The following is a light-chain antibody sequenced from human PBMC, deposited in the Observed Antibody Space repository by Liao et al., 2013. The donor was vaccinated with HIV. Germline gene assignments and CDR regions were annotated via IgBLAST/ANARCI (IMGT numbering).Light chain of an antibody. Sequence: SYVLTQPPSVSVAPGKTAMITCGGDNIGSQGVHWYQQKPGQAPVLVIYYDNDRPSGIPERFSGFKSGNTATLTISRVEAGDEADYHCQVWDSTSDRYVFGTGTKVTVL. V-gene: IGLV3-21*04. CDR3: QVWDSTSDRYV. CDR2: YDN. CDR1: NIGSQG. J-gene: IGLJ1*01.